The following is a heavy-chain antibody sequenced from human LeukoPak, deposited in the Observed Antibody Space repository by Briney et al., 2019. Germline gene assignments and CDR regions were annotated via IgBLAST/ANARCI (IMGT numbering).Heavy chain of an antibody. V-gene: IGHV3-33*01. J-gene: IGHJ4*02. Sequence: SGFTXXXYGXXXVRQAPGKGLEWVAVIWYDGSNKYYADSVKGRFTISRDNSKNTLYLQMNSLRAEDMAVYYCARGVVACSGGSCYSGPFYYWGQGTLVTVSS. CDR3: ARGVVACSGGSCYSGPFYY. CDR2: IWYDGSNK. D-gene: IGHD2-15*01. CDR1: GFTXXXYG.